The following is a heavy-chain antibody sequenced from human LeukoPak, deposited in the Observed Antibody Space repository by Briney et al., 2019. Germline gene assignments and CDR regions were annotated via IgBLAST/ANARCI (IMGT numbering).Heavy chain of an antibody. D-gene: IGHD4-23*01. CDR3: ARLGDGGNPWHYYYYGMDV. J-gene: IGHJ6*02. Sequence: SVKVSCKASGGTFSSYAISWVRQAPGQGLEWMGGIIPIFGTANYAQKFQGRVTITADESTSTAYMELSSLRSEDTAVYYCARLGDGGNPWHYYYYGMDVWGQGTTVTVSS. V-gene: IGHV1-69*01. CDR2: IIPIFGTA. CDR1: GGTFSSYA.